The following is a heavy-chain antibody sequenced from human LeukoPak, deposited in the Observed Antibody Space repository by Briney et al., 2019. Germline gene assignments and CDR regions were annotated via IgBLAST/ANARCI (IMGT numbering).Heavy chain of an antibody. D-gene: IGHD6-6*01. CDR1: GGSISSYY. V-gene: IGHV4-59*01. Sequence: PSETLSLTCTVSGGSISSYYWSWIRQPPGKGLEWIGYIYYSGSTNYNPSLKSRVTISVDTSKNQFSLKLSSVTAADTAVYYCARVPSIAAWYFDLWDRGTLVTVSS. CDR2: IYYSGST. CDR3: ARVPSIAAWYFDL. J-gene: IGHJ2*01.